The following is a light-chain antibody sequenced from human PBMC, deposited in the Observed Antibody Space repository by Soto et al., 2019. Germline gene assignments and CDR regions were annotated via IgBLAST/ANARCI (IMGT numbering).Light chain of an antibody. CDR1: SSNIGAGYD. J-gene: IGLJ1*01. CDR2: ANL. Sequence: QSVLTQSPSVSGAPGQRVTISCTGSSSNIGAGYDVHWYQQLPGTAPKLLIFANLNRPSGVPDRFSGSKSGTSASLAITGLRAEDEADYYCQSYDSSLSGYVFGTGTKVTVL. V-gene: IGLV1-40*01. CDR3: QSYDSSLSGYV.